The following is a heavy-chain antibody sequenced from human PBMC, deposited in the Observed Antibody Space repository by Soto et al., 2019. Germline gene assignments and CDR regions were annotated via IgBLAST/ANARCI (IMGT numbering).Heavy chain of an antibody. J-gene: IGHJ5*02. CDR3: VRQRQAYNWLGP. Sequence: SETLSLTCTVSGDSMSSDDYYWGWIRQPPGKGLEWIAIIVYSGNTYWNPSLKSRVTISVDTSKRQFSLNLRSVTAADTAVYYCVRQRQAYNWLGPWGQGSPVTVSS. V-gene: IGHV4-39*01. CDR1: GDSMSSDDYY. CDR2: IVYSGNT.